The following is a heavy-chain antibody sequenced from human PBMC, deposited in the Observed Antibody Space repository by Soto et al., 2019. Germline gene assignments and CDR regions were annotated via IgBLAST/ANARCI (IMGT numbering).Heavy chain of an antibody. J-gene: IGHJ4*02. D-gene: IGHD3-10*01. CDR3: ATLATMVRGVIIATPLDY. CDR2: ISGSGVST. Sequence: GGSLRLSCAASGFTFSSYAMSWVRQAPGKGLEWVSAISGSGVSTYYADSVKGRFTISRDNSKNTLYLQMNSLRAEDTAVYYCATLATMVRGVIIATPLDYWGQGTLVTVSS. V-gene: IGHV3-23*01. CDR1: GFTFSSYA.